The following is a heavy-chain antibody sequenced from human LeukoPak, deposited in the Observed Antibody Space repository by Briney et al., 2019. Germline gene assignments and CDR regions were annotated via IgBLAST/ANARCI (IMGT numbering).Heavy chain of an antibody. Sequence: GGSLRLSCAASGFTFSNACMGWVRQAPGKGLEWVGHIKSKADGGTTDFAAPVKGRFTISRDDSKNTLFLQMNSLKTEDTAVYYCTTGTWIQLWLADYWGQGTLVTVSS. CDR1: GFTFSNAC. CDR2: IKSKADGGTT. J-gene: IGHJ4*02. D-gene: IGHD5-18*01. CDR3: TTGTWIQLWLADY. V-gene: IGHV3-15*01.